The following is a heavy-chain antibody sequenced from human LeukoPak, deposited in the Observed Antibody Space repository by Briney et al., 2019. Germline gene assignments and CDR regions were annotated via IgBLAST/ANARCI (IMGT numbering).Heavy chain of an antibody. V-gene: IGHV3-23*01. Sequence: GGSLRLSCAASGFIFSNYGMNWVRQAPGKGLEWVAAISASGSATSCADSVRGRFTISRDNSKSTTYLQMNSLRAEDTAVFYCAREVISTPSYFDYWGQGILVTVSS. J-gene: IGHJ4*02. CDR3: AREVISTPSYFDY. CDR1: GFIFSNYG. CDR2: ISASGSAT. D-gene: IGHD2-2*01.